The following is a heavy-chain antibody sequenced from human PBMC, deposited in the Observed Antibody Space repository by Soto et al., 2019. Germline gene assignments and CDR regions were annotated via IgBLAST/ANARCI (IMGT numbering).Heavy chain of an antibody. CDR1: GYGFSNFW. J-gene: IGHJ6*02. CDR3: ARHDYGDSGTRYYYYFFGMDV. CDR2: IDPGDSHT. D-gene: IGHD4-17*01. Sequence: GESLKISCRGSGYGFSNFWISWVRQMPGKGLEWMGRIDPGDSHTNYSPSFQGHVTFSADKSISTAYLQWNSLKASDTAIYYCARHDYGDSGTRYYYYFFGMDVWGQGTTVTVSS. V-gene: IGHV5-10-1*01.